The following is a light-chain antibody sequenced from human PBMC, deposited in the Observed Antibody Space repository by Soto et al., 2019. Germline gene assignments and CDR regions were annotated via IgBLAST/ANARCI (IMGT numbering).Light chain of an antibody. V-gene: IGLV2-14*01. CDR3: RSYPSSSPLLV. CDR2: DVS. Sequence: QSALTQPASVSGSPGQSITISCTGTRSDVGGYNYVSWYQQHPGKAPKLMIYDVSNLPSGVSNRFSGSKSGNTPSLTISGLQPEDDSAYSFRSYPSSSPLLVFCRGTKHTVL. J-gene: IGLJ2*01. CDR1: RSDVGGYNY.